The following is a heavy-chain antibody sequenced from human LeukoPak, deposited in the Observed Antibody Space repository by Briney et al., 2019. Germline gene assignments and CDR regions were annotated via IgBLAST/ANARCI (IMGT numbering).Heavy chain of an antibody. CDR3: ARRGSSFYLFDY. CDR2: VYYSGST. J-gene: IGHJ4*02. Sequence: PSETLSLTCTVSGGSITDTHYYWGWIRQPPGKGLEWIGNVYYSGSTYYNPSLKSRVTISVDTSKNQFSLKLSSVTAADTAVYYCARRGSSFYLFDYWGQGTLVTDSS. D-gene: IGHD6-13*01. V-gene: IGHV4-39*01. CDR1: GGSITDTHYY.